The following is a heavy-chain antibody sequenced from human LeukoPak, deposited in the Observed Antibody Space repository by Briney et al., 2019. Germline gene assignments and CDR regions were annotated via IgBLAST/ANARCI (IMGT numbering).Heavy chain of an antibody. J-gene: IGHJ4*02. D-gene: IGHD7-27*01. V-gene: IGHV4-4*09. CDR3: ARLKPHYLGTFDS. Sequence: SETLSLTCTVSGVSIIDHDWGWIRQPPGKGLEWIGNIYSSGNTYFNPSLRSRVATSVDTSNNQFSLSLTSVTAADTAMFYCARLKPHYLGTFDSWGQGALVTVSS. CDR1: GVSIIDHD. CDR2: IYSSGNT.